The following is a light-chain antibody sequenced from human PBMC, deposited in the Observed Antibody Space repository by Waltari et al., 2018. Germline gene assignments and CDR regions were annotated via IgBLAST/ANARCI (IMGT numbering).Light chain of an antibody. J-gene: IGKJ1*01. V-gene: IGKV1-NL1*01. CDR3: QQFSGILWT. Sequence: DIQMTQSPSSLSASVGDRVTITCRASQDIRNALAWYQQKPGKAHKLLLCAASRLESWVPYRFSGSGSGTDYTLTITGLQPEDSVTYYCQQFSGILWTFGQGTKVEIK. CDR2: AAS. CDR1: QDIRNA.